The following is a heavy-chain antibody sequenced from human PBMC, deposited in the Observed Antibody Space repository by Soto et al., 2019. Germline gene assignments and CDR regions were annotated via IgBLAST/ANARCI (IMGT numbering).Heavy chain of an antibody. Sequence: QLQLQESGPGLVKPSETLSLTCTVSGDSISSSSYYWGWIRQPPGKGLEYIGTIYYTGSTYYNPSLKSRVTIAGDTSTNQFSLKLSSVPAADTAVYYCATLVVGRVDLWGQGTMVTVSS. CDR1: GDSISSSSYY. CDR3: ATLVVGRVDL. J-gene: IGHJ3*01. D-gene: IGHD2-15*01. V-gene: IGHV4-39*01. CDR2: IYYTGST.